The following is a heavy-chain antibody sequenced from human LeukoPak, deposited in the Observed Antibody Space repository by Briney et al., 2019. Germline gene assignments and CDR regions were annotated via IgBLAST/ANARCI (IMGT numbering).Heavy chain of an antibody. CDR2: ISWNSGSI. CDR1: GFTFDDYA. V-gene: IGHV3-9*01. J-gene: IGHJ4*02. D-gene: IGHD6-19*01. Sequence: GGSLRLSCAASGFTFDDYAMHWVRQAPGKGLEWVSGISWNSGSIGYADSVKGRFTISRDNAKNSLYLQMNSLRAEDTAVYYCAKDLPLIAVAGAYDYFDYWGQGTLVTVSS. CDR3: AKDLPLIAVAGAYDYFDY.